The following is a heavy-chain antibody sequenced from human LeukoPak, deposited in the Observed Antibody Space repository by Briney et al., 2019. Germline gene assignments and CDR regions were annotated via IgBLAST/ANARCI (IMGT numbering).Heavy chain of an antibody. CDR1: GGSIINYY. CDR2: IYTSGRT. D-gene: IGHD1-14*01. CDR3: ARDSRNHGGYYFDS. V-gene: IGHV4-4*07. J-gene: IGHJ4*02. Sequence: PSETLSLTCTVSGGSIINYYWTWIRQPAGKGLDWIGHIYTSGRTNYNPTLKSRVAISIDKSKNPFSLKLSSVTAADTAVYYCARDSRNHGGYYFDSWGQGTLVTVSS.